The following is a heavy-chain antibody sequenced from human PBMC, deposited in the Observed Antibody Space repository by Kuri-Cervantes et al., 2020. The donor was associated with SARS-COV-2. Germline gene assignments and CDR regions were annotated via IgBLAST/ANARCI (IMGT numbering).Heavy chain of an antibody. CDR1: GFTFSSYW. Sequence: GGSLRLSCAASGFTFSSYWMHWVRQAPGKGLVWVSRINSDVSSASYADSVKGRFTISRDNAKNTLYLQMNSLRAEDTAVYYCARDLTPDGPDSYGYNLLDYWGQGTLVTSPQ. V-gene: IGHV3-74*01. CDR3: ARDLTPDGPDSYGYNLLDY. J-gene: IGHJ4*02. D-gene: IGHD5-18*01. CDR2: INSDVSSA.